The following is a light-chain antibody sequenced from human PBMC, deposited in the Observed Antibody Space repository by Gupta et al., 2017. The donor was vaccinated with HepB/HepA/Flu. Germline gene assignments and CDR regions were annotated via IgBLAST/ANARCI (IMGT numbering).Light chain of an antibody. V-gene: IGKV3-20*01. Sequence: GTLSLSPGERATLSCRASQSVSSNYLAWYQQKPGQAPRLLIYGASSRATGIPDRFSGSGSGTDFTLTISRLEPEDFAVYYCQQYGSSPRTFGQGTKVEI. J-gene: IGKJ1*01. CDR1: QSVSSNY. CDR3: QQYGSSPRT. CDR2: GAS.